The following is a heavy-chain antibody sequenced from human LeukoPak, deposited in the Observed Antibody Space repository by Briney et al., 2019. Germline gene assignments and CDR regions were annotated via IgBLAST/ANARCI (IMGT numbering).Heavy chain of an antibody. CDR3: ARTSPIVVVDMDV. CDR2: INAGNGNT. D-gene: IGHD3-22*01. Sequence: ASVKVSCKASGYTFTSYAMHWVRQAPGQRVEWMGCINAGNGNTKSSQKFQGRVSITRDTSASTAYMELSSLRSEDTAVYYCARTSPIVVVDMDVWGQGTTVTVSS. J-gene: IGHJ6*02. CDR1: GYTFTSYA. V-gene: IGHV1-3*01.